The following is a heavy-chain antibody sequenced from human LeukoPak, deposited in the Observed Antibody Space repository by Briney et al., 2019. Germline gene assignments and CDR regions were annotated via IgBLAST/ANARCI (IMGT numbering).Heavy chain of an antibody. CDR3: ARDRMLPSGLTFDP. D-gene: IGHD3-10*02. J-gene: IGHJ5*02. V-gene: IGHV4-39*07. CDR1: GGSISSSSYY. CDR2: IYYSGST. Sequence: SETLSLTCTVSGGSISSSSYYWGWIRQPPGKGLEWIGSIYYSGSTYYNPSLKSRVTISVDTSKSQFSLKLSSVTAADTAVYYCARDRMLPSGLTFDPWGQGTLVTVSS.